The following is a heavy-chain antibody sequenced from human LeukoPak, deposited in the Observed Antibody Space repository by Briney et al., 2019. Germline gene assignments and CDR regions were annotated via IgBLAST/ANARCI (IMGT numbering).Heavy chain of an antibody. CDR3: ARDPGFWSGPFYYYYYMDV. Sequence: GGSLRLSCAASGFTFSSYSMNWVRQAPGKGLEWVSSISSSSSYINYADSVKGRFTISRDNAKNSLYLQMNSLRAEDTAVYYCARDPGFWSGPFYYYYYMDVWGKGTTVTVSS. CDR1: GFTFSSYS. J-gene: IGHJ6*03. CDR2: ISSSSSYI. D-gene: IGHD3-3*01. V-gene: IGHV3-21*01.